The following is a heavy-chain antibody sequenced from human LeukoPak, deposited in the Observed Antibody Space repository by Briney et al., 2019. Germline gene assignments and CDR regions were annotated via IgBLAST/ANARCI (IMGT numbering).Heavy chain of an antibody. CDR2: INPSGGST. V-gene: IGHV1-46*01. CDR1: GYTFTSYH. J-gene: IGHJ3*02. Sequence: ASVKVSCKASGYTFTSYHMHWVRQAPGQGLEWMGIINPSGGSTNYAQKFQGRVTMTRDMSTSTVYMELNSLRAEDTAVYYCAKDFLEDGDGLDAFDIWGQGTMVTVSS. CDR3: AKDFLEDGDGLDAFDI. D-gene: IGHD4-17*01.